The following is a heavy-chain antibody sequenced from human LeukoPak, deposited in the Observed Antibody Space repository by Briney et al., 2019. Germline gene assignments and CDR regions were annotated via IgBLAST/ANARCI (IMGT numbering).Heavy chain of an antibody. CDR2: INRDGSEK. V-gene: IGHV3-7*03. Sequence: GGSLRLSCVVSGFTLSSRWMMWVRQAPGEGLEWMTNINRDGSEKNYVDSVKGRFTITRDNAENSLYLQMNSLKVEDSAIYYCATYDSWSGYNIAYWSQGTLVTVSS. J-gene: IGHJ4*02. D-gene: IGHD3-3*01. CDR1: GFTLSSRW. CDR3: ATYDSWSGYNIAY.